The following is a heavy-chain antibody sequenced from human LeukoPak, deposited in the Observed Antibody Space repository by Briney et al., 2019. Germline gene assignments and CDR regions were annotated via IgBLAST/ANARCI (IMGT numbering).Heavy chain of an antibody. V-gene: IGHV3-30-3*01. CDR1: GLTFSNYW. J-gene: IGHJ4*02. CDR2: ISYDGSNK. CDR3: ARVLRFLEWLPADY. Sequence: GGSLRLSCAASGLTFSNYWMSWVRQAPGKGLEWVAVISYDGSNKYYADSVKGRFTISRDNSKNTLYLQMNSLRAEDTAVYYCARVLRFLEWLPADYWGQGTLVTVSS. D-gene: IGHD3-3*01.